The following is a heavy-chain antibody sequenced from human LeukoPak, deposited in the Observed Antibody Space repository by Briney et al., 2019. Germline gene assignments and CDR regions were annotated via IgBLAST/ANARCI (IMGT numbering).Heavy chain of an antibody. CDR1: GGSFSGYY. V-gene: IGHV4-34*01. D-gene: IGHD6-13*01. Sequence: PSETLSLTCAVYGGSFSGYYWSWIRQPPGEGLEWIGEINHSGSTNYNPSLKSRVTISVDTSKNQFSLKLSSVTAADTAVYYCARGRAPGAAGREYYYYYYGMDVWGQGTTVTVSS. J-gene: IGHJ6*02. CDR3: ARGRAPGAAGREYYYYYYGMDV. CDR2: INHSGST.